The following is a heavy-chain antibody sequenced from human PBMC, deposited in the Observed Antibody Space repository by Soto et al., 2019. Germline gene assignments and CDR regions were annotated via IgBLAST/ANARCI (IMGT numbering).Heavy chain of an antibody. Sequence: QAPGQRLEWMGWINAGNGNTKYSQKFQGRVTITRDTSASTAYMELSSLRSEDTAVYYCARDEPVAGSDYWGQGTLVTVSS. CDR2: INAGNGNT. V-gene: IGHV1-3*01. J-gene: IGHJ4*02. D-gene: IGHD6-19*01. CDR3: ARDEPVAGSDY.